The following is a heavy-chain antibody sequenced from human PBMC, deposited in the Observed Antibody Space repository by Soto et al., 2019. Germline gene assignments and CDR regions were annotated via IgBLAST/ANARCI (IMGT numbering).Heavy chain of an antibody. Sequence: SQTLSLTCAISGDSVSSNSAAWNWIRQSPSRGLEWLGRTYYRSKWYNDYAVSVKSRITINPDTSKNQFSLQLNSVTPEDTAVYYCARNFYSGYDFYYYYGMDVWGRGTTVTVSS. V-gene: IGHV6-1*01. J-gene: IGHJ6*02. CDR1: GDSVSSNSAA. CDR2: TYYRSKWYN. D-gene: IGHD5-12*01. CDR3: ARNFYSGYDFYYYYGMDV.